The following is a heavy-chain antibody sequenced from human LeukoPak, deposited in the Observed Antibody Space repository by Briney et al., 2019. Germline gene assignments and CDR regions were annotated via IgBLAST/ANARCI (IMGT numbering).Heavy chain of an antibody. CDR1: GFTFSTYN. V-gene: IGHV3-48*02. CDR3: ARGRPYSYGSIDY. D-gene: IGHD5-18*01. J-gene: IGHJ4*02. Sequence: GGSLRLSCAASGFTFSTYNMNWVRQAPGKGLEWVSYISSSSTIYYADSVKGRFTISRDNAKNSLYLQMNSLRDEDTAVYYCARGRPYSYGSIDYWGQGTLVTVSS. CDR2: ISSSSTI.